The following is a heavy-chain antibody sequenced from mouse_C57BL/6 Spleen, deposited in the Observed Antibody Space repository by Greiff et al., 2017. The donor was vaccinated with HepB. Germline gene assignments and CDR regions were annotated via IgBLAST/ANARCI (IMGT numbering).Heavy chain of an antibody. V-gene: IGHV5-16*01. CDR3: AREGGSSPYYYAMDY. CDR1: GFTFSDYY. D-gene: IGHD1-1*01. CDR2: INYDGSST. Sequence: DVQLVESEGGLVQPGSSMKLSCTASGFTFSDYYMAWVRQVPEKGLEWVANINYDGSSTYYLDSLKSRFIISRDNAKNILYLQMSSLKSEDTATYYCAREGGSSPYYYAMDYWGQGTSVTVSS. J-gene: IGHJ4*01.